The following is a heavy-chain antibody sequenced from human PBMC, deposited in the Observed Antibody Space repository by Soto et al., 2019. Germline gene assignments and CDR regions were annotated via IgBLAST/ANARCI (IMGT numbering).Heavy chain of an antibody. CDR1: GVSISSNY. CDR3: ARSYPNTIFGVVPSRGLDV. CDR2: IHYSGST. J-gene: IGHJ6*02. D-gene: IGHD3-3*01. V-gene: IGHV4-59*01. Sequence: SATLSLTCIVSGVSISSNYWSWIRQPPGQGLEWIGYIHYSGSTNFNPSLKNRVIMSVDTSKNQFSLRLSSVTAADTAVYYCARSYPNTIFGVVPSRGLDVWGQGATVTVSS.